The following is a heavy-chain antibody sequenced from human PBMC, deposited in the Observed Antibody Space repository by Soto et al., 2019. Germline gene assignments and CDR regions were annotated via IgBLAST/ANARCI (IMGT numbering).Heavy chain of an antibody. V-gene: IGHV5-51*01. CDR2: IYPGDSET. J-gene: IGHJ4*02. CDR3: ARRDSSGWYYFDY. Sequence: GESLKISCKGSGYSFTSYWIGWVRQMPGKGLEWMGIIYPGDSETRYSTSFQGQVTISADKSISTAYLRWSSLKASDTSIYYCARRDSSGWYYFDYWGQGTLVTVSS. D-gene: IGHD6-19*01. CDR1: GYSFTSYW.